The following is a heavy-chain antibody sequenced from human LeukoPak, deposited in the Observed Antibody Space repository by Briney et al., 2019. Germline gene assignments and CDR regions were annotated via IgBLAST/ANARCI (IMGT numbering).Heavy chain of an antibody. D-gene: IGHD1-7*01. CDR2: INPNSGGT. CDR1: GYTFTGYY. V-gene: IGHV1-2*02. CDR3: ARGITGITGVEEFDY. J-gene: IGHJ4*02. Sequence: ASVKVSCKASGYTFTGYYMHWVRQAPGQGLEWMGWINPNSGGTNYAQKFQGRVTMTRDTSISTAYMELSRLRSDDTAVYYCARGITGITGVEEFDYWGQGTLVTVSS.